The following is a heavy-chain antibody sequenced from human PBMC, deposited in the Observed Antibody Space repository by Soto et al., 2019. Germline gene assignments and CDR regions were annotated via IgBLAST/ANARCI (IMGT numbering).Heavy chain of an antibody. D-gene: IGHD3-10*01. CDR3: ARSLGYGSGSYGLIDY. Sequence: SETLSLTCTVSGGSISSGGYYWSWIRQHPGKGLEWIGYIYYSGSTYYNPSLKSRVTISVDTSKNQFSLKLSSVTAADTAVYYCARSLGYGSGSYGLIDYWGQGTLVTVSS. V-gene: IGHV4-31*03. CDR1: GGSISSGGYY. CDR2: IYYSGST. J-gene: IGHJ4*02.